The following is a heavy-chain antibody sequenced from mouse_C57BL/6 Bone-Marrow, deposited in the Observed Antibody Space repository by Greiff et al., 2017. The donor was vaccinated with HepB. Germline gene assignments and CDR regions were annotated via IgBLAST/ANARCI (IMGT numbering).Heavy chain of an antibody. Sequence: EVKLMESGGGLVQPGGSLSLSCAASGFTFTDYYMSWVRQPPGKALEWLGFIRNKANGYTTEYSASVKGRFTISRDNSQSILYLQMNALRAEDSATYYCARYDDYGSSYYWYFDVWGTGTTVTVSS. D-gene: IGHD1-1*01. V-gene: IGHV7-3*01. J-gene: IGHJ1*03. CDR2: IRNKANGYTT. CDR3: ARYDDYGSSYYWYFDV. CDR1: GFTFTDYY.